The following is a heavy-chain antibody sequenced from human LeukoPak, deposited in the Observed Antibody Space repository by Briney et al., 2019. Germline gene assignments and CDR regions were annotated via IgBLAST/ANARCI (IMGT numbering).Heavy chain of an antibody. V-gene: IGHV1-18*04. D-gene: IGHD2-2*01. CDR1: GYTFTSYC. CDR2: INAYDGNT. CDR3: AKYYCSSTGCYVAFDP. Sequence: GGSLRLSCEASGYTFTSYCMSWVRQAPGQGLEWVGWINAYDGNTNYAHKLQGRVTISTDTSTNTAYMQLKSLRSDDTAVYYCAKYYCSSTGCYVAFDPWGQGTLVTVSS. J-gene: IGHJ5*02.